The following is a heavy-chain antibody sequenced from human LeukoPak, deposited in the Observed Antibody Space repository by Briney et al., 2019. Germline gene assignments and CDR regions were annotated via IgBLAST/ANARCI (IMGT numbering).Heavy chain of an antibody. CDR2: INHSGST. V-gene: IGHV4-34*01. CDR3: ARRDIVATD. D-gene: IGHD5-12*01. J-gene: IGHJ4*02. Sequence: PSETLSLTCAVYGGSFSGYYWSWIRQPPGKGLEWIGDINHSGSTNYNPSLKSRVTISVDTSKNQFALKLSSVTAADTAVYYCARRDIVATDWGQGTLVTVSS. CDR1: GGSFSGYY.